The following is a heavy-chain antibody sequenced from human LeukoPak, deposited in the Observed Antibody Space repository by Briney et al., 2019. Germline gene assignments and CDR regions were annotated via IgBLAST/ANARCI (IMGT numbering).Heavy chain of an antibody. CDR1: GYTFTGYY. Sequence: ASVEVSCKASGYTFTGYYMHWVRQAPGQGLEWMGWINPNSGGTNYAQKFQGRVTMTRDTSISTAYMELSRLRSDDTAVYYCARSITMIVVAMGYWGQGTLVTVSS. D-gene: IGHD3-22*01. CDR3: ARSITMIVVAMGY. V-gene: IGHV1-2*02. CDR2: INPNSGGT. J-gene: IGHJ4*02.